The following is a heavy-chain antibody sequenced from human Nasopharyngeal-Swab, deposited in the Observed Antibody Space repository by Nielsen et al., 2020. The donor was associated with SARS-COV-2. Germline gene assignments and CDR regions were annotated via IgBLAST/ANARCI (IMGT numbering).Heavy chain of an antibody. Sequence: ASVKVSCKASGYTFTSYAMNWVRQAPGQGLEWMGWINTNTGNPTYAQGFTGRFVFSLDTSVSTAYLQISSLKAEDTAVYYCARVKAFRGSKTYYFDYWGQGTLVTVSS. CDR2: INTNTGNP. J-gene: IGHJ4*02. D-gene: IGHD3-16*01. CDR1: GYTFTSYA. V-gene: IGHV7-4-1*02. CDR3: ARVKAFRGSKTYYFDY.